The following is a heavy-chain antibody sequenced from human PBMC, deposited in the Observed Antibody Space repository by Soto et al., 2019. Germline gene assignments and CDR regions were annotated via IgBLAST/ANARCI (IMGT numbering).Heavy chain of an antibody. V-gene: IGHV3-11*06. D-gene: IGHD4-17*01. CDR1: GFTFSDYY. CDR3: ARVLVTTSLDAFDI. CDR2: ISSSSTYT. J-gene: IGHJ3*02. Sequence: QVQLVGSGGGLVKPGGSLRLSCAASGFTFSDYYMSWIRQAPGKGLEWVSYISSSSTYTNYAESVKGRFTISRDNVKNSLYLQMNSLRAEDTAVYYCARVLVTTSLDAFDIWGQGTMVTVSS.